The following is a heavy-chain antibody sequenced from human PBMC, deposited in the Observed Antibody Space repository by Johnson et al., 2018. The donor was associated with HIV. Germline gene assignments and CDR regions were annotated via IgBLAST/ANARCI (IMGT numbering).Heavy chain of an antibody. J-gene: IGHJ3*02. D-gene: IGHD3-9*01. CDR1: GFTFSNVW. V-gene: IGHV3-15*01. CDR2: IKRKIEGEAT. CDR3: ARGGYYDILTGYYCPVDTEAFDI. Sequence: VQLVESGGGLVKPGGSLRLPCAASGFTFSNVWMSWVRQAPGKGLELVGRIKRKIEGEATDYAAPVKGRFTISRDVSKNTLFLQMSSLKTDDTAVYYCARGGYYDILTGYYCPVDTEAFDIWGQGTMVTVSS.